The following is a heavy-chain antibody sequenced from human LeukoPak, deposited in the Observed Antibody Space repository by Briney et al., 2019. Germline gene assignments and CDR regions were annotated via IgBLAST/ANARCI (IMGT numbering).Heavy chain of an antibody. Sequence: PSETLSLTCTVSGGSISSGGYYWSWIRQHPGKGPEWIGYIYYSGSTYYNPSLKSRVTISVDTSKNQFSLKLSSVTAADTAVYYCAGQTAAPLTYYYYMDVWGKGTTVTVSS. D-gene: IGHD6-13*01. CDR2: IYYSGST. CDR3: AGQTAAPLTYYYYMDV. V-gene: IGHV4-31*03. CDR1: GGSISSGGYY. J-gene: IGHJ6*03.